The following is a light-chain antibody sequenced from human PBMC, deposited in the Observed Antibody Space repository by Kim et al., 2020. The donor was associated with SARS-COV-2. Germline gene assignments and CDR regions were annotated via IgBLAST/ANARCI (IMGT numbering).Light chain of an antibody. CDR1: QSVSGSK. Sequence: LSTGERATLACRASQSVSGSKLVWYQQKPGQAPRLLIYGASSRATGIPDRFSGSGSGTDFTLTISRLEPEDVAVYYCQQYGSSPRTFGQGTKLEIK. V-gene: IGKV3-20*01. CDR2: GAS. J-gene: IGKJ2*01. CDR3: QQYGSSPRT.